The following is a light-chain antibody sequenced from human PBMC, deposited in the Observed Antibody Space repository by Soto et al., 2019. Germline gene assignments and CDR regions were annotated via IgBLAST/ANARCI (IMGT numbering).Light chain of an antibody. CDR3: QQSGSSFYT. CDR2: GAS. CDR1: QSVSSAY. J-gene: IGKJ2*01. V-gene: IGKV3-20*01. Sequence: EIVLTQSPGTLSLSPGERATLSCRASQSVSSAYLAWYQQIPGQAPRLLIYGASGRATGIPDRFSGSGSGTGSTLSISGPAPEDFAVYYCQQSGSSFYTFGQGTKLEI.